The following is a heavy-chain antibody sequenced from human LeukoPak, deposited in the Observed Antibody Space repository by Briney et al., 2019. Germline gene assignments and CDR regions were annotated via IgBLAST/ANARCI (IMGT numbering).Heavy chain of an antibody. J-gene: IGHJ2*01. CDR2: IVDTFGIA. Sequence: SVKVSSTASGGTFTVYAINWVRQAPGQGLGWMGRIVDTFGIANYAQGFQGRVTITADKSTGTAYMQLSGLRSEDTALYYCARSSCSGASCYSRDDWYLDLWGRGTLVTVSS. CDR1: GGTFTVYA. D-gene: IGHD2-15*01. CDR3: ARSSCSGASCYSRDDWYLDL. V-gene: IGHV1-69*10.